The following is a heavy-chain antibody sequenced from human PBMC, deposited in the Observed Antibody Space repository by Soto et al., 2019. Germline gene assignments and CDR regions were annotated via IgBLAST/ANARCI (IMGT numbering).Heavy chain of an antibody. CDR3: ARDRSPSRSGWYNPLLHYFDY. CDR2: INPNSGGT. V-gene: IGHV1-2*04. CDR1: GYTFTGYY. Sequence: ASVKVSCKASGYTFTGYYMHWVRQAPGQGLEWMGWINPNSGGTNYAQKFQGWVTMTRDTSISTAYMELSRLRSDDTAVYYCARDRSPSRSGWYNPLLHYFDYWGQGTLVTVSS. J-gene: IGHJ4*02. D-gene: IGHD6-19*01.